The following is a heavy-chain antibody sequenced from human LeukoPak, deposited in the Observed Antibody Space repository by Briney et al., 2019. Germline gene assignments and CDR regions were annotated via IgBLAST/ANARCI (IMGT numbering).Heavy chain of an antibody. CDR3: AKDRTPYSRSGGYYLGAFDI. CDR1: GLTFSNYA. D-gene: IGHD3-10*01. CDR2: LSVSGGAT. Sequence: GGSLRLSCAASGLTFSNYAMTWVRLAPGKGLEWVSSLSVSGGATWYAGSVKGRFTISRDNSKNTLYLRMNSLRAEDTAVYYCAKDRTPYSRSGGYYLGAFDIWGHGTLVTVSS. J-gene: IGHJ3*02. V-gene: IGHV3-23*01.